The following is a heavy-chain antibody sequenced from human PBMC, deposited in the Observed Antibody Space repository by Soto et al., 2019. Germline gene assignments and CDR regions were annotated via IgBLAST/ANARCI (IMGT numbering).Heavy chain of an antibody. D-gene: IGHD3-22*01. Sequence: PSETLSLTCTVSGGSISSYYWSWIRQPPGKGLEWIGYIYYSGSTKYNPSLKSRVTISVDTPKNQVSLKLTSVTAADTAVYYCARTYDDSGPNSGGYGFDIWGQGTMVTV. V-gene: IGHV4-59*01. J-gene: IGHJ3*02. CDR2: IYYSGST. CDR1: GGSISSYY. CDR3: ARTYDDSGPNSGGYGFDI.